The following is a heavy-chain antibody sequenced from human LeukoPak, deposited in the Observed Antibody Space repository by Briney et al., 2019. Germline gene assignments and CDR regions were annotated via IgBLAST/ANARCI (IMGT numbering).Heavy chain of an antibody. Sequence: PGGSLRLSCAASGFTFSNYAMSWVRQAPGKGLDWVSGISGSGGDAYYADSVKGRFTISRDNSKNTLYLQMNSLRTEDTAVYYCARDWAVGWGQGTLVSVSS. D-gene: IGHD3-10*01. CDR3: ARDWAVG. CDR1: GFTFSNYA. V-gene: IGHV3-23*01. J-gene: IGHJ4*02. CDR2: ISGSGGDA.